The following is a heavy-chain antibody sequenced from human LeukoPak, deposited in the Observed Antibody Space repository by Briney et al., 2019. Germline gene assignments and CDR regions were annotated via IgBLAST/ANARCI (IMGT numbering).Heavy chain of an antibody. V-gene: IGHV1-18*01. Sequence: GASVKVSCKASGYTFTSYGISWVRQAPGQGLEWMGWISAYNGNTNYAQKLQGRVTMTTDTSTSTAYMELRSLRSDDTAVYYCARVSRVGDSSGYYLPDYWGQGTLVTVSS. J-gene: IGHJ4*02. D-gene: IGHD3-22*01. CDR2: ISAYNGNT. CDR3: ARVSRVGDSSGYYLPDY. CDR1: GYTFTSYG.